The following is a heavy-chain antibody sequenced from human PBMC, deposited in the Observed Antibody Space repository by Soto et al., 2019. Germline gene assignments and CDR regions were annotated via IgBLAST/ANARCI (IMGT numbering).Heavy chain of an antibody. CDR1: GFTLRSYA. J-gene: IGHJ6*02. Sequence: PGGSLRLSCAASGFTLRSYAMHWVRQAPGKGLEWLAVISYEGSNQYYADSVQGRFTLTRDNAKKTVDLQMNSLRADDTAVYYCARSGSYSGIDLWGQGTTVTVSS. D-gene: IGHD6-19*01. V-gene: IGHV3-30*04. CDR3: ARSGSYSGIDL. CDR2: ISYEGSNQ.